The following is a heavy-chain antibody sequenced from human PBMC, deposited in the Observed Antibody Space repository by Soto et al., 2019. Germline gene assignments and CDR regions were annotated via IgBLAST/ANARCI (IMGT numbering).Heavy chain of an antibody. J-gene: IGHJ4*02. CDR3: AREGRELRAFDY. CDR1: GGTFSSYA. CDR2: IIPILGIA. D-gene: IGHD1-26*01. V-gene: IGHV1-69*10. Sequence: ASVKVSCKASGGTFSSYAISWVRQAPGQGLEWMGGIIPILGIANYAQKFQGRVTITADKSTSTAYMELSSLRSEDTAVYYCAREGRELRAFDYWGQGTLVTVSS.